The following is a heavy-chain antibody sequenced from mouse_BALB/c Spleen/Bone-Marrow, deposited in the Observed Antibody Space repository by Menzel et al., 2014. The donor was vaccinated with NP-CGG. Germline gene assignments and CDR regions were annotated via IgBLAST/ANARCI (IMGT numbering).Heavy chain of an antibody. CDR1: GFTFSSYA. V-gene: IGHV5-6-5*01. J-gene: IGHJ2*01. D-gene: IGHD1-1*01. CDR2: ITRGGNT. CDR3: ARGENYSFGSTHYFDY. Sequence: EVKLMESGGGLVKPGGSLKLSCAASGFTFSSYAMSWVRQTPEKRLEWVASITRGGNTYYPDSVKGRFTISRANARDILYLEMGSLRCEDTAMYYCARGENYSFGSTHYFDYWGQGTALIVSS.